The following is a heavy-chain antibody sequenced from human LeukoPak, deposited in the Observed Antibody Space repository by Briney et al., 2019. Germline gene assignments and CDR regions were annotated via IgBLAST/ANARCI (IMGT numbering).Heavy chain of an antibody. Sequence: GGSLRLSCAASGFTFSSYAMHWVRQAPGKGLEWVAVISYDGSNKYYADSVKGRFTISRDNSKNTLYLQMNSLRAEDTAVYYCAKWGSSGYYPYYFDYWGQGTLVTVSS. CDR3: AKWGSSGYYPYYFDY. CDR2: ISYDGSNK. J-gene: IGHJ4*02. V-gene: IGHV3-30-3*02. CDR1: GFTFSSYA. D-gene: IGHD3-22*01.